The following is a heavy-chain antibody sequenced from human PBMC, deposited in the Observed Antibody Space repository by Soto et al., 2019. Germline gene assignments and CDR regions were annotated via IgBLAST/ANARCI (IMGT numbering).Heavy chain of an antibody. CDR2: IYWDDDK. CDR3: ANRRERITMVRGFRPPDWFDP. CDR1: GFSVSTSGGG. V-gene: IGHV2-5*02. J-gene: IGHJ5*02. Sequence: SGPTVGNPTQTRTLTCTFSGFSVSTSGGGGGWIRQPPGKSREWLALIYWDDDKRYSPALKSMLISTEDSSKNQVVLTMTNMDPVDTATYYCANRRERITMVRGFRPPDWFDPWGQGTLVPVSS. D-gene: IGHD3-10*01.